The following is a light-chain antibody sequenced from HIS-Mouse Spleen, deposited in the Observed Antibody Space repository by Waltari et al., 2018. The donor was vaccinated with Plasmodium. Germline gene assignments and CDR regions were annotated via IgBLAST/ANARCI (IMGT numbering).Light chain of an antibody. CDR2: DAS. CDR3: QQYDNLPPLFT. CDR1: PDISNY. Sequence: DIQMTQSPSSLSASVGDRVHIPCQASPDISNYLNWYQQKPGKAPKLLIYDASNLETGGPSRLRGSGTGTDSTFTISSLQPEDNATYYCQQYDNLPPLFTFGPGTKVDIK. V-gene: IGKV1-33*01. J-gene: IGKJ3*01.